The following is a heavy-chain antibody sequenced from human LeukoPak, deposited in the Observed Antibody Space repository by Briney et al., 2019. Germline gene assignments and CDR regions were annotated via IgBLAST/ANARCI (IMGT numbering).Heavy chain of an antibody. CDR3: ARGFLGDYFGSGSYYVFDY. CDR1: GGSISSSLYH. J-gene: IGHJ4*02. Sequence: SETLSLTCTVSGGSISSSLYHWGWIRQPAGKGLEWIGRFYTSGSTKYNPSLKSRVTMSEDTSKNQFSLNLSSVTAADTAVYYCARGFLGDYFGSGSYYVFDYWGQGTLVTVSS. D-gene: IGHD3-10*01. CDR2: FYTSGST. V-gene: IGHV4-61*02.